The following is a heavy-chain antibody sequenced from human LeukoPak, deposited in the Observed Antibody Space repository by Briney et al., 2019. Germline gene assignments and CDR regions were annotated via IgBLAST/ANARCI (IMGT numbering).Heavy chain of an antibody. V-gene: IGHV3-48*03. D-gene: IGHD3-22*01. CDR1: GFTFSSYE. Sequence: PGGSLRLSCVASGFTFSSYEMNWVRQAPGKGPEWVSYISSNGSTINYADSVKGRFTISRDNAKKSLYLQMNSLRAEDTAVYYCVRDRGWLSNPGYFDYWGRGTLVTVSS. J-gene: IGHJ4*02. CDR2: ISSNGSTI. CDR3: VRDRGWLSNPGYFDY.